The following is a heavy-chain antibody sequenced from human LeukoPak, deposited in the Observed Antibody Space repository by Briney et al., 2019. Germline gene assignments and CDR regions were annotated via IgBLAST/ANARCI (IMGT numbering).Heavy chain of an antibody. J-gene: IGHJ4*02. CDR1: GGSISSYY. Sequence: SETLSLTCTVSGGSISSYYWSWIRQPPGKGLEWIGYIYYSGSTNYNPSLKSRVTISVDTSKNQFSLKLSSVTAADTAVYYCAKDQPIEKVYYYDSSGSPIPFDYWGQGTLVTVSS. CDR3: AKDQPIEKVYYYDSSGSPIPFDY. CDR2: IYYSGST. V-gene: IGHV4-59*01. D-gene: IGHD3-22*01.